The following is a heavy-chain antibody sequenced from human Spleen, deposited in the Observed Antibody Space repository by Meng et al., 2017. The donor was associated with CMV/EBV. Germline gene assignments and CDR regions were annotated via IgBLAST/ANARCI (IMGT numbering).Heavy chain of an antibody. J-gene: IGHJ4*02. CDR3: AKAYSSNWYRENYDY. V-gene: IGHV3-53*01. D-gene: IGHD6-13*01. CDR2: IYYDGST. Sequence: ETLSLTCAASGFSVSRNYMSWVRQAPGKGLEWVSIIYYDGSTYYADSLKGWFTISRDNSKNTLYLQLNSLRAEDTDVYLCAKAYSSNWYRENYDYWGQGTLVTVSS. CDR1: GFSVSRNY.